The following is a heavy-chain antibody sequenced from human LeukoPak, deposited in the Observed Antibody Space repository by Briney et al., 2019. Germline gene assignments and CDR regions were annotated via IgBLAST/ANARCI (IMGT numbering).Heavy chain of an antibody. CDR2: ISINGGST. J-gene: IGHJ6*02. V-gene: IGHV3-64*05. D-gene: IGHD3-3*02. CDR3: VKGHLELAVVTSVAV. CDR1: GFTFIRNA. Sequence: PRGSLRDSYSPSGFTFIRNAIHWVRQAPGKGLEYVSSISINGGSTYYADSVKGRFTISRDNSKNTLYVQMSSLGAEDTAVYYCVKGHLELAVVTSVAVWGQGTTVTVSS.